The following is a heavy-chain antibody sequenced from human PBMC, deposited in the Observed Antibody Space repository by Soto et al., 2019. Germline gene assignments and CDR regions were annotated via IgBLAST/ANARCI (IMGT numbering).Heavy chain of an antibody. Sequence: EVQLLESGGGLVQPGGSLILSCAASGYTFSNHAMSWFRQAPGTGMEWVSAMGPSGTTTYYADSVEGRVTISRDTSRNTPYLQMNSLRSEFTALYYCTKGSFLRGEEIYWGKGDLCTGAS. J-gene: IGHJ4*02. CDR1: GYTFSNHA. V-gene: IGHV3-23*01. D-gene: IGHD3-3*01. CDR3: TKGSFLRGEEIY. CDR2: MGPSGTTT.